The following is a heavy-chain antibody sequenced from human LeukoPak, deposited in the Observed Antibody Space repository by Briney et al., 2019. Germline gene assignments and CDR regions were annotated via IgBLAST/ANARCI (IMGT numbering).Heavy chain of an antibody. CDR2: IYTSGST. D-gene: IGHD3-10*01. Sequence: SETLSLTCAVYGGSFSGYYWSWIRQPAGKGLEWIGRIYTSGSTNYNPSLKSRVTISVDTSKNQFSLKLSSVTAADTAVYYCARGFGELLSLDYWGQGTLVTVSS. J-gene: IGHJ4*02. V-gene: IGHV4-59*10. CDR3: ARGFGELLSLDY. CDR1: GGSFSGYY.